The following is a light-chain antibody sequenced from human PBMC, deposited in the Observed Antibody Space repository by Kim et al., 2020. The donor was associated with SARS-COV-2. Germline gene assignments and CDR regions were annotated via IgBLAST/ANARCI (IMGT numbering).Light chain of an antibody. CDR1: SSDVGGHNY. Sequence: GQSITVTCTGTSSDVGGHNYVCWYQQHPGKAPKLMIYDVSSRPSGVSNRFSGSKSGNTASLTSSGLQAEDEADYSCSSYTSSSTWVFGGGTKLTVL. CDR3: SSYTSSSTWV. J-gene: IGLJ3*02. V-gene: IGLV2-14*03. CDR2: DVS.